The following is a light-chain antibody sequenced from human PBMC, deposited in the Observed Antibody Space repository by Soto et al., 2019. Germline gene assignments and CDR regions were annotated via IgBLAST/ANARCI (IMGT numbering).Light chain of an antibody. J-gene: IGKJ1*01. CDR3: LQYGSSPRT. V-gene: IGKV3-20*01. CDR2: GAS. Sequence: EILLTQSPGTLSLSPGERATLSCRASQSVNSNYLAWYQQTPGQALRLLIYGASSRATGIPDRFSGSGSGTDFTLTISILEPEDLAVYYCLQYGSSPRTFGQGTKVEIK. CDR1: QSVNSNY.